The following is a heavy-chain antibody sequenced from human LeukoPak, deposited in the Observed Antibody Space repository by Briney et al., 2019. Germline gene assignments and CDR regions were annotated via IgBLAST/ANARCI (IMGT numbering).Heavy chain of an antibody. D-gene: IGHD3-22*01. V-gene: IGHV3-49*04. CDR1: GFTFGYYA. Sequence: GGSLRLSCTASGFTFGYYAMSWVRQPPGKGLEWVGFIRIKAYGGTTEYAASVKGRFTISRDDSKSIAYLQMNSLKTEDTAVYYCTRDLSPTYYADTSGYYRDLYDYWGQGTLVTVSS. J-gene: IGHJ4*02. CDR3: TRDLSPTYYADTSGYYRDLYDY. CDR2: IRIKAYGGTT.